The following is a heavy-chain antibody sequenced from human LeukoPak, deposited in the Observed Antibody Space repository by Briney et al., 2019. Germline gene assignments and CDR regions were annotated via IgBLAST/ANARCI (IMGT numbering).Heavy chain of an antibody. CDR1: GFTFDDYA. V-gene: IGHV3-9*01. CDR2: ISWNSGSI. J-gene: IGHJ4*02. Sequence: PGRSLRLSCAASGFTFDDYAMHWVRQAPGKGLEWVSGISWNSGSIGYADSVKGRFTISRDNAKNSLYLQMNSLRAEDTALYYCAKGREKSAAGTGDYWGQGTLVTVSS. CDR3: AKGREKSAAGTGDY. D-gene: IGHD6-13*01.